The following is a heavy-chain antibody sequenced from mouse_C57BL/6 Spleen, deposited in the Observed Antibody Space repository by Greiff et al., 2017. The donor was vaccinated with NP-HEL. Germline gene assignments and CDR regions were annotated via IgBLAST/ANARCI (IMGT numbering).Heavy chain of an antibody. Sequence: LQDSGPELVKPGASVKISCKASGYAFSSSWMNWVKQSPGKGLEWIGRIYPGDGDTNYNGKFKGKATLTADKSSSTAYMQLSSLTSEDSAVYFCARQFYAMDYWGQGTSVTVSS. V-gene: IGHV1-82*01. CDR1: GYAFSSSW. CDR2: IYPGDGDT. CDR3: ARQFYAMDY. J-gene: IGHJ4*01.